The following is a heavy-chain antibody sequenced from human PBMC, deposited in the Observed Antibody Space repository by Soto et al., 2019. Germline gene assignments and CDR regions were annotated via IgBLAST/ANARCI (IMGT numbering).Heavy chain of an antibody. Sequence: SETLSLTCTVYGGSISSYYWSWIRQPPGKGLEWIGYIYYSGSTNYNPSLKSRVTISVDTSKNQLSLKLSSVTAADTAVYYCARGWSGKDAFDIWGQGTMVTVSS. D-gene: IGHD3-3*01. J-gene: IGHJ3*02. CDR1: GGSISSYY. CDR3: ARGWSGKDAFDI. CDR2: IYYSGST. V-gene: IGHV4-59*01.